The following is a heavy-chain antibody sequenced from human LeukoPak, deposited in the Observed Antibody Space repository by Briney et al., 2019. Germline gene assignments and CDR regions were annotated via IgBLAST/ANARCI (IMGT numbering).Heavy chain of an antibody. CDR2: INYSGRT. V-gene: IGHV4-34*01. CDR3: ARGTGSSWYGGPFDS. J-gene: IGHJ4*02. Sequence: SETLSLTCAVYGGSFSGYYWSWIRQPPWKGLDWIGEINYSGRTNYNPSLKSRVTTSVDTSKNQFSLTLSSVTAADTAVYYCARGTGSSWYGGPFDSWGQGTLVTVSS. D-gene: IGHD6-13*01. CDR1: GGSFSGYY.